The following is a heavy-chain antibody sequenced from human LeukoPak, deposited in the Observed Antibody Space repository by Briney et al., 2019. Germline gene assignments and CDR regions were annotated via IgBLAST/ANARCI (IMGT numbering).Heavy chain of an antibody. CDR2: ISGYGDST. D-gene: IGHD5-18*01. V-gene: IGHV3-43*02. CDR1: GFTFDDYA. CDR3: AKDKYSYGYNFDY. Sequence: GGSLRLSCAASGFTFDDYAMHWVRQAPGKGLEWVSLISGYGDSTYYADSVKGRFTISRDNSKNSLYLQMNSLRTEDTALFYCAKDKYSYGYNFDYWGQGTLVTVSS. J-gene: IGHJ4*02.